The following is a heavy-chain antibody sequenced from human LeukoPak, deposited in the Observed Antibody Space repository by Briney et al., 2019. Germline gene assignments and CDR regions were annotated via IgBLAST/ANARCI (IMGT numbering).Heavy chain of an antibody. CDR3: ANEGLRKDY. Sequence: PSETLSLTCTVSDGSISSSSYYWGWIRQPPGKGLEWIGSNSGSTYYNPSLKSRVTISVDTSKNQFSLKLSSVTAADTAVYYCANEGLRKDYWGQGTLVTVSS. CDR1: DGSISSSSYY. J-gene: IGHJ4*02. V-gene: IGHV4-39*01. CDR2: NSGST.